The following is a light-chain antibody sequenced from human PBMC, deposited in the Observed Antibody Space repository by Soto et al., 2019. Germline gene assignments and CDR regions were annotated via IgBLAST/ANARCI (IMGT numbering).Light chain of an antibody. CDR3: SSYTSSSTLYV. CDR1: SSDIGGYNY. V-gene: IGLV2-14*03. Sequence: QSALTQPASVSGSPGQSITFSCTGTSSDIGGYNYVSWYQLHPGKAPKLMIYDVSSRPSGVSNRFSGSKSGSTASLTISGLQAEDEADYFCSSYTSSSTLYVFGTGTKVTVL. J-gene: IGLJ1*01. CDR2: DVS.